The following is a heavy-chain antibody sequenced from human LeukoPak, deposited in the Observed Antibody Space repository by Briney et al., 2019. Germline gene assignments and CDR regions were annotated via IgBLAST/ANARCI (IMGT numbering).Heavy chain of an antibody. CDR3: ARDMGGRGRLDAFDI. V-gene: IGHV4-39*07. J-gene: IGHJ3*02. CDR2: IDNSGNT. D-gene: IGHD3-10*01. CDR1: GGSISSRNSY. Sequence: SETLSLTCTVSGGSISSRNSYWGWIRQPPGKGLEWIGSIDNSGNTYYNPSLKSRVTISIDTSKNHFSLNLRSVAAADTAVYYCARDMGGRGRLDAFDIWGQGTMVTVPS.